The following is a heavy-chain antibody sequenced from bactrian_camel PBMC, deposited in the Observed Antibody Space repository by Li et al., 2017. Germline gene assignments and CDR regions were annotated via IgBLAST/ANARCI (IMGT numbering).Heavy chain of an antibody. J-gene: IGHJ4*01. CDR3: AARVGYPLMYCLY. CDR2: IAHTADGA. D-gene: IGHD5*01. CDR1: GFTFSNYG. V-gene: IGHV3S40*01. Sequence: VQLVESGGGLVQPGGSLRLSCAASGFTFSNYGMSWVRQAPGKGLEWVSTIAHTADGAWYADSVKGRFSISRDNAKNTLYLQMNSLKTEDTAVYYCAARVGYPLMYCLYWGQGTQVTVS.